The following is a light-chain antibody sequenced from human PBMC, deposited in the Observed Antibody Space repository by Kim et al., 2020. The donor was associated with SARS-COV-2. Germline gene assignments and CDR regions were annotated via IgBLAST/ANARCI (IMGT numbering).Light chain of an antibody. CDR3: QQYDNLPLT. CDR2: DAS. J-gene: IGKJ4*01. V-gene: IGKV1-33*01. CDR1: QDISNY. Sequence: DIQMTQSPSSLSASVGDRVTITCQASQDISNYLNWSQQKPGKAPKVLIYDASNLKTGVPSRFSAGGSGTHFTFTISSLQPEDIATYYCQQYDNLPLTFGGGTKVDIK.